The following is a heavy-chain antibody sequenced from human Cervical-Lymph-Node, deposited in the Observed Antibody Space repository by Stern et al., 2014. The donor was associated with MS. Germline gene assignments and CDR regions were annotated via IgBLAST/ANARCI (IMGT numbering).Heavy chain of an antibody. J-gene: IGHJ1*01. CDR2: IIPIFATA. V-gene: IGHV1-69*01. Sequence: VQLVESGAEVKAPGSSAKVSCKASGGNFSHYAISWVRQAPGQGLQWMGGIIPIFATAHYAQDFQGRVTITADESTNTAYMELSSLKSDDTAVYYCAIEPGVGVVITTYFQHWGQGTLVTVSS. CDR1: GGNFSHYA. D-gene: IGHD3-3*01. CDR3: AIEPGVGVVITTYFQH.